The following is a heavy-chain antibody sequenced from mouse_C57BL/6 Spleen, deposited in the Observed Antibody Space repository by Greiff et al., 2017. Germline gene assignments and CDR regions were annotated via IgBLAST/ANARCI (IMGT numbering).Heavy chain of an antibody. J-gene: IGHJ3*01. Sequence: QVQLQQSGPELVKPGASVKISCKASGYAFSSSWMNWVKQRPGKGLEWIGRIYPGDGDTIYNGKFKGKATLTADKSSSTAYMQLSSLTSEDSAVYFCARTDYYGSSQAWFAYWGQGTLVTVSA. D-gene: IGHD1-1*01. CDR3: ARTDYYGSSQAWFAY. CDR1: GYAFSSSW. CDR2: IYPGDGDT. V-gene: IGHV1-82*01.